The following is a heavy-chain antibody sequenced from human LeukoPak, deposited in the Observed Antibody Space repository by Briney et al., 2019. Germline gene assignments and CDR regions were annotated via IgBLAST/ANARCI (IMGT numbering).Heavy chain of an antibody. CDR3: ARGSIAARTFDY. CDR2: IIPIFGTA. CDR1: GCTFSSYA. J-gene: IGHJ4*02. V-gene: IGHV1-69*13. D-gene: IGHD6-6*01. Sequence: GASVKVSCKASGCTFSSYAISWVRQAPGQGLEWMGGIIPIFGTANYAQKFQGRVTITADESTSTAYMELSSLRSEDTAVYYCARGSIAARTFDYWGQGTLVTVSS.